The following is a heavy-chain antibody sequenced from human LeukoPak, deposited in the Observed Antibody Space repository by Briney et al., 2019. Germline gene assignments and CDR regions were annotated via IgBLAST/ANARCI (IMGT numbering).Heavy chain of an antibody. D-gene: IGHD3-22*01. CDR3: ARDLCIAYYERTGYDPFDI. V-gene: IGHV4-61*01. CDR2: ISHSGST. Sequence: SETLSLTCTVSGGSISSSSYYWSWIRQPPGRGLEWIGYISHSGSTDYNLSLKSRVTISVDTSINQFSLKLRSVTAADTAVYYCARDLCIAYYERTGYDPFDIWGRGTMVTVSS. CDR1: GGSISSSSYY. J-gene: IGHJ3*02.